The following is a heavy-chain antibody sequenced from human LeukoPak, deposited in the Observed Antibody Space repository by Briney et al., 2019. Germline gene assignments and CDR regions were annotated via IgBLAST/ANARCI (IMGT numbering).Heavy chain of an antibody. J-gene: IGHJ6*03. CDR3: AKAPFYYYYMDV. V-gene: IGHV3-30*02. CDR2: IQYDGSNK. CDR1: GFTFNSYG. Sequence: GGSLRLSCAASGFTFNSYGMHWVRQAPGKGLEWVAFIQYDGSNKYYADSVKGRFTISRDNSKNTLYLQMNSLRAEDTAVYYCAKAPFYYYYMDVWGKGTTVTVSS.